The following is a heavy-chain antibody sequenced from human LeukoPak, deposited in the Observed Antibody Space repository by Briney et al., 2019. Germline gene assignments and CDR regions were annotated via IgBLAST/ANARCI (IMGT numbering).Heavy chain of an antibody. J-gene: IGHJ6*02. D-gene: IGHD3-3*01. CDR3: AKLLEWLQYGMDV. CDR1: GFTFSSYA. V-gene: IGHV3-23*01. Sequence: GRSLRLSCAASGFTFSSYAMSWVRQAPGKGLEWVSAISGSGGSTYYADSVRGRFTISRDNSKNTLYLQMNSLRAEDTAVYYCAKLLEWLQYGMDVWGQGTTVTVSS. CDR2: ISGSGGST.